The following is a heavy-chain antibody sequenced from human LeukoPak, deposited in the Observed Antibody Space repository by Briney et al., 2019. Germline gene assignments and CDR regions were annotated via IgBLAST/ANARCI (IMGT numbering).Heavy chain of an antibody. V-gene: IGHV3-9*03. J-gene: IGHJ4*02. Sequence: GGSLRPSCAASGFTFDDYAMHWVRQAPGKGLEWVSGISWNSGFIGYADSVKGRFTISRDNAKNSLYLQMNSLRAEDMALYYCAKGLYGSGSYPDYWGQGTLVTVSS. D-gene: IGHD3-10*01. CDR1: GFTFDDYA. CDR2: ISWNSGFI. CDR3: AKGLYGSGSYPDY.